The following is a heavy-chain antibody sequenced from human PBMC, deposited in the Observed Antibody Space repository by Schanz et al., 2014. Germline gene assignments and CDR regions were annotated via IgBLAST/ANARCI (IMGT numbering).Heavy chain of an antibody. J-gene: IGHJ6*03. CDR2: ISSSSSYI. D-gene: IGHD2-21*02. Sequence: VQLVESGGGLVKPGGSLRLSCAASGFTFSTYYMNWVRQAPGKGLEWVSSISSSSSYISYADSVKGRFTISRDNAKNSLYLQMNSLRAEDTAVYYCARPSDSSWYMDVWGKGTTVNVSS. V-gene: IGHV3-21*01. CDR1: GFTFSTYY. CDR3: ARPSDSSWYMDV.